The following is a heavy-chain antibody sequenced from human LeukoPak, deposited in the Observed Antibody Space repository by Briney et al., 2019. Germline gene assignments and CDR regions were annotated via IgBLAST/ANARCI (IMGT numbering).Heavy chain of an antibody. CDR2: ISSSSSTI. V-gene: IGHV3-48*01. Sequence: GGSLRLSCAASGFTFSSYSMNWVRQAPGKGLEWVSYISSSSSTIYYADSVKGRFTISRDNAKNSLYLQMNSLRAEDTAVYYCASALLWFGEATIWGQGTMVTVSS. CDR1: GFTFSSYS. J-gene: IGHJ3*02. CDR3: ASALLWFGEATI. D-gene: IGHD3-10*01.